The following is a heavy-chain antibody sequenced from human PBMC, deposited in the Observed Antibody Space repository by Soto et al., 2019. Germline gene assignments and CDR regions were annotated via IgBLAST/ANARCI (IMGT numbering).Heavy chain of an antibody. Sequence: ESLKISRKGSGYSFTSYWISLMRQMPGKGLEWMGRIDPSDSYTNYSPSFQGHVTISADKSISTAYLQWSRLKASDTAMYYCARLSPYGDYGDYYGMDVWGQGTTVTVSS. CDR1: GYSFTSYW. CDR3: ARLSPYGDYGDYYGMDV. CDR2: IDPSDSYT. V-gene: IGHV5-10-1*01. J-gene: IGHJ6*02. D-gene: IGHD4-17*01.